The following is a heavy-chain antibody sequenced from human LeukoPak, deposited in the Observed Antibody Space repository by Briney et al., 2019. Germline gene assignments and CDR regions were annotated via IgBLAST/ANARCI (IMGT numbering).Heavy chain of an antibody. D-gene: IGHD6-13*01. CDR3: ARWGAAAGHDY. J-gene: IGHJ4*02. Sequence: GGSLRLSCAASGFTVSSNYMSWVRQAPGKGLEWVSHISSSSSTIFYADSVKGRFTISRDNAKNSLYLQMNSLRAEDTAVYCCARWGAAAGHDYWGQGTLVTVSS. CDR1: GFTVSSNY. CDR2: ISSSSSTI. V-gene: IGHV3-48*01.